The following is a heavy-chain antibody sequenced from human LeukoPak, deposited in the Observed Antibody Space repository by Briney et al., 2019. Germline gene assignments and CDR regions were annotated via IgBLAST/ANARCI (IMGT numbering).Heavy chain of an antibody. V-gene: IGHV4-59*01. J-gene: IGHJ3*02. CDR3: ASTTDYDSSGAGAFDI. CDR2: IYYSGST. CDR1: GGSISSYY. Sequence: SETLSLTCTVSGGSISSYYWSWIRQPPGKGLEWIGYIYYSGSTNYNPSLKSRVTISVDTSKNQFSLKLSSVTAADTAVYYCASTTDYDSSGAGAFDIWGQGTMVTVS. D-gene: IGHD3-22*01.